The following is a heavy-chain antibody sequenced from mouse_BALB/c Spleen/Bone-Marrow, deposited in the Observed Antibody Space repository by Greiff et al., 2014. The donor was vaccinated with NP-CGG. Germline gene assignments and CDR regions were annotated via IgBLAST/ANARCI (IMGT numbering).Heavy chain of an antibody. CDR2: IWADGST. CDR3: ARITTATGAMDY. Sequence: VQLQESGPGLVAPSLSLSITCTVSGFSLTNYGVHWVRQPPGKGLEWLGVIWADGSTNYNSALMSRLSISKDNSKSQVFFKMNSLQTDDTAMYYCARITTATGAMDYWGQGTSVTVSS. V-gene: IGHV2-9*02. CDR1: GFSLTNYG. J-gene: IGHJ4*01. D-gene: IGHD1-2*01.